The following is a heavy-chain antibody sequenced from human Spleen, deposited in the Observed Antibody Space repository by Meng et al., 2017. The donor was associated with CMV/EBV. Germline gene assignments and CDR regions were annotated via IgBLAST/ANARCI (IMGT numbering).Heavy chain of an antibody. Sequence: GSLRLSCTVSGGSVRSDSSFWSWIRQPPGKGLEWIGYIYYRGSTNYNPSLKSRVTMSVDSSKNQFSLKLSSVTAADTAVYYCARDLTTMVRGVIDYWGQGTLVTVSS. J-gene: IGHJ4*02. CDR2: IYYRGST. CDR1: GGSVRSDSSF. V-gene: IGHV4-61*01. CDR3: ARDLTTMVRGVIDY. D-gene: IGHD3-10*01.